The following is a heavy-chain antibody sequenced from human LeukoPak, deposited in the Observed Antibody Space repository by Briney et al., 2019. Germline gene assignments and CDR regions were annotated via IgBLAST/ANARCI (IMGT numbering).Heavy chain of an antibody. D-gene: IGHD3-10*01. J-gene: IGHJ4*02. CDR2: INPNGGTT. CDR1: GYTFSSHY. V-gene: IGHV1-46*01. Sequence: ASVKVSCKASGYTFSSHYIHWVRQAPGQGLEWMGVINPNGGTTAYAQKFQGRVSMTRDMSTSKVYLDLSSLRSEDTAVYYCARVGRGMGYYFDYWGQGTLVTVSS. CDR3: ARVGRGMGYYFDY.